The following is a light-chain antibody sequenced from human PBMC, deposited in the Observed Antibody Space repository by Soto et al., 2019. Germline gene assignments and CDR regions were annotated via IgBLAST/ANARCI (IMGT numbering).Light chain of an antibody. CDR3: TSYTSTRNRYVV. CDR1: SSDVGGYNY. Sequence: QSVLTQPASVSGSPGQSITISCTGTSSDVGGYNYVSWYQQHPGKAPKLMIYEVSNRPSGVSNRFSGSKSGNTASLTISGLQAEDEADYYCTSYTSTRNRYVVFGGGTKLTVL. CDR2: EVS. V-gene: IGLV2-14*01. J-gene: IGLJ2*01.